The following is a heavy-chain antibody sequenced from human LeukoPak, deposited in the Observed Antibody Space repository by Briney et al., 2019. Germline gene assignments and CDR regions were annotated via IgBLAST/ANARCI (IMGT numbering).Heavy chain of an antibody. V-gene: IGHV1-69*06. D-gene: IGHD4-17*01. CDR2: IIPIFGTA. CDR3: EAVTNEGEKVY. Sequence: ASVKVSCKASGGTFSSYAISWVRQAPGQGLEWMGGIIPIFGTANYAQKFQGRVTITAEKSTSTAYMELSSLRSEDTAVYYCEAVTNEGEKVYWGQGTLVTVSS. CDR1: GGTFSSYA. J-gene: IGHJ4*02.